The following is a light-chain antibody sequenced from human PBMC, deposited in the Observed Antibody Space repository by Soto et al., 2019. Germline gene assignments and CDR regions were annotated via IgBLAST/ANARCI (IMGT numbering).Light chain of an antibody. CDR1: QSVSSY. V-gene: IGKV3-11*01. J-gene: IGKJ5*01. Sequence: EIVLTQSPATLSLSPGERATLSWRASQSVSSYLAWYQQKPGQAPRLLIYDASNRATGIPARFSGSGSGTEFTLTISSLEPEDFEVYYCQQRSNWPITFGQGTRLEIK. CDR3: QQRSNWPIT. CDR2: DAS.